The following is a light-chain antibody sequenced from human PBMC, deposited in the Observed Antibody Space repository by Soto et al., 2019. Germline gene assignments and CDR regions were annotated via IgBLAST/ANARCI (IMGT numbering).Light chain of an antibody. CDR3: QQRNTWPT. Sequence: EIVLTQSPATLSLSPGARAPLSCRASQSVSSYLAWYQQEPGQAPRLLIYDASNRATGIPARFSGSGSGTDFTLTIDSLEPEDFAVYYCQQRNTWPTFGPGTKVDIK. J-gene: IGKJ3*01. V-gene: IGKV3-11*01. CDR2: DAS. CDR1: QSVSSY.